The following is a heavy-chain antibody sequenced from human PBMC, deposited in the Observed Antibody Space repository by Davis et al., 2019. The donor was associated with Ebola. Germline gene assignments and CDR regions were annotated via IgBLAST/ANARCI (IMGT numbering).Heavy chain of an antibody. V-gene: IGHV1-2*02. CDR1: GYTFTGYY. CDR2: INPNSGGT. D-gene: IGHD1-26*01. J-gene: IGHJ6*02. Sequence: ASVKVSCKASGYTFTGYYMHWVRQAPGQGLEWMGWINPNSGGTNYAQKLQGRVTMTTDTSTSTAYMELRSLRSDDTAVYYCAREMIWGGSYVYYYGMDVWGQGTTVTVSS. CDR3: AREMIWGGSYVYYYGMDV.